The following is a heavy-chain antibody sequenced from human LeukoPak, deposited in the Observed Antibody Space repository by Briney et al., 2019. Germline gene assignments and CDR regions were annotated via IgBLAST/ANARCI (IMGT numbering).Heavy chain of an antibody. V-gene: IGHV4-31*03. D-gene: IGHD3-10*01. CDR2: IYYSGST. J-gene: IGHJ4*02. Sequence: SETLSLTCTVSGGSISSGGYYWSWIRQPPGRGLEWIGYIYYSGSTYYNPSLKSRVTISVDTSKNQFSLKLSSVTAADTAVYYCARTVPMVRGVIPLYFDYWGQGTLVTVSS. CDR1: GGSISSGGYY. CDR3: ARTVPMVRGVIPLYFDY.